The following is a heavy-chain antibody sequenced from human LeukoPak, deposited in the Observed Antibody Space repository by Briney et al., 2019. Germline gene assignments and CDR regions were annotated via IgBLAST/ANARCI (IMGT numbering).Heavy chain of an antibody. CDR2: IYYSGST. Sequence: SETLSLTCTVSGHSISSYYWSWVRQPPGKGLEWLGYIYYSGSTNYNPSLKSRVTISVDTSKIQFSLKLSSVTAADTAVYYCAREGPYYYGSGSYYNRNWFDPWGQGTLVTVSS. V-gene: IGHV4-59*01. CDR3: AREGPYYYGSGSYYNRNWFDP. D-gene: IGHD3-10*01. CDR1: GHSISSYY. J-gene: IGHJ5*02.